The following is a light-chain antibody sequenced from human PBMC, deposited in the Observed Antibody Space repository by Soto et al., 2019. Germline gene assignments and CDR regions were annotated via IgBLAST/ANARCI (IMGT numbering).Light chain of an antibody. J-gene: IGKJ1*01. CDR2: GAS. V-gene: IGKV3-20*01. Sequence: EIVLTQSPGTLSLSPGERATLSCRASQSVSSSYLAWYQQKPGQAPRLLIYGASSRATGIPDRFSGSGSGTDFTFTISRLEPEDFSVYYCQQYGSSPWTFGQGTKVKIK. CDR3: QQYGSSPWT. CDR1: QSVSSSY.